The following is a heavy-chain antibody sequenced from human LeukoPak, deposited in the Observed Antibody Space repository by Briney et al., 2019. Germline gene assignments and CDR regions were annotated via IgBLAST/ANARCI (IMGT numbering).Heavy chain of an antibody. V-gene: IGHV1-8*01. CDR1: GYTSTIYD. J-gene: IGHJ5*02. CDR3: PRGLWLET. D-gene: IGHD5-12*01. Sequence: ASVKVSCTASGYTSTIYDIKSVPEATGQGLGWMGWMNFNSGNTGYTQKFKGRVTTTRNTSISTANMELSSLRCEHTVVYYCPRGLWLETWGEGIVVTVSS. CDR2: MNFNSGNT.